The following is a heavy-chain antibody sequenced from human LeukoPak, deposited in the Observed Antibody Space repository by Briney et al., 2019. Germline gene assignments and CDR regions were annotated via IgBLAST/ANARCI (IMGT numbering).Heavy chain of an antibody. CDR2: ISSSSSYI. CDR1: GFTFSSYS. V-gene: IGHV3-21*01. Sequence: GGSLRLSCAASGFTFSSYSMTWVRQAPGKGLEWVSSISSSSSYIYYADSVKGRFTISRDNAKNSLYLQMNSLRAEDTAVYYCARDSSGYGNFHWFDPWGQGTLVTVSS. D-gene: IGHD4-17*01. CDR3: ARDSSGYGNFHWFDP. J-gene: IGHJ5*02.